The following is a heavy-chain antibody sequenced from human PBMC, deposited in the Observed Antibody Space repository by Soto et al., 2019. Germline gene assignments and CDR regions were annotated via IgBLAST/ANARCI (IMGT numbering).Heavy chain of an antibody. Sequence: ASVKVSCKASGYTFTSYGINWVRQATGQGLEWMGWMNPNSGNTGYAQKFQGRVTMTRNTSISTAYMELSSLRSEDTAVYYCAIKGPYYDIVTGYVSRVRDDWG. J-gene: IGHJ4*01. D-gene: IGHD3-9*01. CDR2: MNPNSGNT. CDR1: GYTFTSYG. V-gene: IGHV1-8*01. CDR3: AIKGPYYDIVTGYVSRVRDD.